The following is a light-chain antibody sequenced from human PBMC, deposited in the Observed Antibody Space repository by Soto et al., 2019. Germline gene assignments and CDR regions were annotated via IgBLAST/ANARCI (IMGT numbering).Light chain of an antibody. CDR2: GAS. J-gene: IGKJ1*01. CDR1: QRVSSN. Sequence: EIVMTQSPTTLSVSPGERATLSFTATQRVSSNLAWYQQKPGQAPRLLIYGASTRATGIPARFSGSGSGTEFTLTISSLQSEDFAVYYCQQYNYWPRTFGQGTK. CDR3: QQYNYWPRT. V-gene: IGKV3-15*01.